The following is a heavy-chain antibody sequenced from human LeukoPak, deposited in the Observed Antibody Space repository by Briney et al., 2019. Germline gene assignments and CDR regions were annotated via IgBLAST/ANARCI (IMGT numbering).Heavy chain of an antibody. Sequence: SETLSLTCAVSGGSISSSNWWSWVRQPPGKGLEWIGEIYHSGSTNYNPSLKSRVTISVDKSKNQFSLKLSSVTAADTAVYYCARTVPYTYYDFWSGYYSTYFDYWGQGTLVTVSS. CDR2: IYHSGST. D-gene: IGHD3-3*01. J-gene: IGHJ4*02. V-gene: IGHV4-4*02. CDR3: ARTVPYTYYDFWSGYYSTYFDY. CDR1: GGSISSSNW.